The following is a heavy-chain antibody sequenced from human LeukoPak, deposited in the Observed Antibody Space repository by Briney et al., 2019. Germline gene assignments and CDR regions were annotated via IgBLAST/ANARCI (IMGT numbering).Heavy chain of an antibody. CDR1: GFTFSTYG. CDR3: ARDGGGSFDY. Sequence: PTGGSLRFSCAASGFTFSTYGMGWVRQAPGKGLEWVAFIHYDGITPYYADSVKGRFTPSRDNSKNTLYMQMNSLRVEDTAVYYCARDGGGSFDYWGQGTLVTVSS. V-gene: IGHV3-30*02. D-gene: IGHD3-10*01. J-gene: IGHJ4*02. CDR2: IHYDGITP.